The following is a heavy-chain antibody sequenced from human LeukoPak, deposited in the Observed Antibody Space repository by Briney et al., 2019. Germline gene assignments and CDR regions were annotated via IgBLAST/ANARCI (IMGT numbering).Heavy chain of an antibody. J-gene: IGHJ4*02. CDR2: IGADGRGT. V-gene: IGHV3-23*01. CDR1: GFTFSSYW. CDR3: ARRPGGTPDY. D-gene: IGHD1-26*01. Sequence: GGSLRLSCAASGFTFSSYWMSWVRQAPGKGLEWVSAIGADGRGTDYADSVKGRFTISRDNSKNMLYLQMNTLRADDTALYYCARRPGGTPDYWGLGTLVTVSS.